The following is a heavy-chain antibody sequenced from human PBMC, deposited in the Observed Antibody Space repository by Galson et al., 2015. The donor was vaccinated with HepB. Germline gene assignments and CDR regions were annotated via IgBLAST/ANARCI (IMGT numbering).Heavy chain of an antibody. V-gene: IGHV3-21*01. D-gene: IGHD2-2*02. Sequence: SLRLSCAASGFTFSHYRMNWVRQAPGKGLEWVSSISSSGIHIYYADAVKGRFTISRDNANNLLSLQMNSLRAEDTAVYYCARAPSGYCNSATCYSNWFDPWGQGTLVTVSS. CDR1: GFTFSHYR. CDR2: ISSSGIHI. J-gene: IGHJ5*02. CDR3: ARAPSGYCNSATCYSNWFDP.